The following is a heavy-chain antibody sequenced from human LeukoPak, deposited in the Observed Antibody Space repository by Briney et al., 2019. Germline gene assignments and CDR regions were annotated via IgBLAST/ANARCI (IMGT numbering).Heavy chain of an antibody. Sequence: PGGSLRLSCAASGFTFSSYAMHWVRQAPGEGLEWVAVISYDGSNKYCADSVKGRFTISRDNSKNTLYLQMNSLRAEDTAVYYCARSGRYYYGSGSYPPGPDYWGQGTLVTVSS. J-gene: IGHJ4*02. V-gene: IGHV3-30*04. D-gene: IGHD3-10*01. CDR1: GFTFSSYA. CDR3: ARSGRYYYGSGSYPPGPDY. CDR2: ISYDGSNK.